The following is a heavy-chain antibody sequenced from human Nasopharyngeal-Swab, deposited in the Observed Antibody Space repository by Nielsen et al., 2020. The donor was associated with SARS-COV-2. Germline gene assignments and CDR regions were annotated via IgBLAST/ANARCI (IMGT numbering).Heavy chain of an antibody. J-gene: IGHJ5*02. V-gene: IGHV1-3*01. Sequence: ASVKVSCKASGYTFTSYAMHWVRQAPGQRLEWMGWINAGNGNTKYSQKFQGRVTITRDTSASTAYMELSSLRSEDTAVYYCARDRNVLRYLDWLGGFDPWGQGTLVTVSS. CDR2: INAGNGNT. CDR1: GYTFTSYA. CDR3: ARDRNVLRYLDWLGGFDP. D-gene: IGHD3-9*01.